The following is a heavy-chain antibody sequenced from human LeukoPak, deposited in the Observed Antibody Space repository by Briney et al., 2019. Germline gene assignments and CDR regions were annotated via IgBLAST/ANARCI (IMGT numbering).Heavy chain of an antibody. V-gene: IGHV3-30*02. D-gene: IGHD3-22*01. Sequence: PGGSLRLSCAASGFTFSSYGMHWVRQAPGKGLEWVAFIRYDGSNKYYADSVKGRFTISRDNSKNTLYLQMNSLRAEDTAVYYCAKNYYDSSGYREGRDYWGQGTLVTVSS. CDR1: GFTFSSYG. CDR3: AKNYYDSSGYREGRDY. J-gene: IGHJ4*02. CDR2: IRYDGSNK.